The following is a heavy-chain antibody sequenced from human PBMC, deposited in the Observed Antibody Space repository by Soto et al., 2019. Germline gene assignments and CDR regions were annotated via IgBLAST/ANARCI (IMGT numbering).Heavy chain of an antibody. V-gene: IGHV1-8*01. CDR1: GYTFNNYE. D-gene: IGHD2-15*01. CDR2: MNPYSVNT. J-gene: IGHJ6*02. Sequence: QVQLVQSGAEVKKPGASVKVSCKTSGYTFNNYEIHWVRQAPGQGLQWMGRMNPYSVNTDYAQKFQGRMSLTWNTSISTAFMGLSGLRPEDTAVYFGVSRQGIVCLPPRGMDVWGQGTTVIVSS. CDR3: VSRQGIVCLPPRGMDV.